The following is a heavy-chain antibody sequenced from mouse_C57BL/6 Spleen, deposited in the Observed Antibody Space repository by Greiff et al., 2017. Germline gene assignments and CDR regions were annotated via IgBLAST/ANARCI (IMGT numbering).Heavy chain of an antibody. Sequence: EVQLQQSGPVLVKPGASVKMSCKASGYTFTDYYMNWVKQSHGKSLEWIGVINPYNGGTSYNQKFKGKATLTVDKSSSTAYMELNSLASMDSAVYNGARGEELDGYYGGARDYWGQGTSVTVSS. CDR2: INPYNGGT. J-gene: IGHJ4*01. CDR1: GYTFTDYY. V-gene: IGHV1-19*01. D-gene: IGHD2-3*01. CDR3: ARGEELDGYYGGARDY.